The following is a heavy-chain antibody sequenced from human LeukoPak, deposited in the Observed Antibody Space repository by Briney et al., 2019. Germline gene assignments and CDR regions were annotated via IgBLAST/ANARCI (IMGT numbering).Heavy chain of an antibody. Sequence: ASVKVSCKASGYTFTSYGISWVRQAPGQGLEWMGWMNPNSGNTGYAQKFQGRVTMTKSTSISTAYMELSSLTSEDTAVYYCARAHYDILTSYYTLGFDYWGQGTLVTVSS. V-gene: IGHV1-8*02. CDR2: MNPNSGNT. CDR1: GYTFTSYG. CDR3: ARAHYDILTSYYTLGFDY. D-gene: IGHD3-9*01. J-gene: IGHJ4*02.